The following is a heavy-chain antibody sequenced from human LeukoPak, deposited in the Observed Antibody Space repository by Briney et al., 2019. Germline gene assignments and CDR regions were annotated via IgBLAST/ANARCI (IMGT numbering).Heavy chain of an antibody. CDR2: ISYDGTNK. V-gene: IGHV3-30*01. CDR1: GFTFGTNS. D-gene: IGHD4-23*01. CDR3: ARYHGGHSWASIDY. Sequence: PGGSLRLSCAASGFTFGTNSVHWVRPAPGKGLEWVAVISYDGTNKFYAYSVKGRFTISRDNSKTTLYLHMNTLGPEDTAVFYCARYHGGHSWASIDYWGQGTLVTVSS. J-gene: IGHJ4*02.